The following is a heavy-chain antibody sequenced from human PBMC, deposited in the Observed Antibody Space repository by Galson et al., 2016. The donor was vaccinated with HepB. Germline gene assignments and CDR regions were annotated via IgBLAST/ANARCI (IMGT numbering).Heavy chain of an antibody. V-gene: IGHV1-3*01. CDR2: ISAVNDNT. CDR3: ARRGDGYNYDC. CDR1: GYTFTSYA. Sequence: SVKVSCKASGYTFTSYAIHWVRQAPGQRLEWLGWISAVNDNTKYSQKFQGRVTITRDTSASTAYMELSSLGSEDTAVYYCARRGDGYNYDCWGQGTLVTVSS. J-gene: IGHJ4*02. D-gene: IGHD5-24*01.